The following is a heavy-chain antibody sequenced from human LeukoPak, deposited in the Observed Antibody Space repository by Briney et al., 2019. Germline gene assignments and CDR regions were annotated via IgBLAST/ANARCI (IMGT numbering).Heavy chain of an antibody. J-gene: IGHJ4*02. D-gene: IGHD1-26*01. CDR3: ARDSGELPEDYFDY. CDR2: ISAYNGNT. Sequence: GASVKVSCKASGYAFTSYGISWVRQAPGQGLEWMGWISAYNGNTNYAQKLQDRVTMTTDTSTSTAYMELRSLRSDDTAVYYCARDSGELPEDYFDYWGQGTLVTVSS. CDR1: GYAFTSYG. V-gene: IGHV1-18*01.